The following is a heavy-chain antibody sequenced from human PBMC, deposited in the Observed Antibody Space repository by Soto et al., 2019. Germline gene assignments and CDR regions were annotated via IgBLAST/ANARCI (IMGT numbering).Heavy chain of an antibody. V-gene: IGHV4-30-2*01. J-gene: IGHJ6*02. CDR3: ARIPVTIGYGMDV. CDR1: GGSISSDSYS. D-gene: IGHD4-17*01. Sequence: QLQLQESGSRLVKPSQTLSLTCAVSGGSISSDSYSWSWIRQPPGKGLEWIGYIYHSGSTDYNPFQERRTTIPVDKSRNQFSLKLSSVSAADTAVYYCARIPVTIGYGMDVWGQGTTVTVSS. CDR2: IYHSGST.